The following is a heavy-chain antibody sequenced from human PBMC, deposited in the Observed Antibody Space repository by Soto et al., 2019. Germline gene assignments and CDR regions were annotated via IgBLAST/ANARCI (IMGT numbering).Heavy chain of an antibody. Sequence: QVQLQESGPGLVKPSQTLSLTCTVSGGSISSGGYYWSWIRQHPGKGLEWIGYIYYSGSTYYNPSLKSRVTISVDTSKNQFSLKLSSVTAAATAVYYCARFEETAAGRYYYGMDVWGQGTTVTFSS. V-gene: IGHV4-31*03. CDR3: ARFEETAAGRYYYGMDV. CDR1: GGSISSGGYY. D-gene: IGHD6-13*01. J-gene: IGHJ6*02. CDR2: IYYSGST.